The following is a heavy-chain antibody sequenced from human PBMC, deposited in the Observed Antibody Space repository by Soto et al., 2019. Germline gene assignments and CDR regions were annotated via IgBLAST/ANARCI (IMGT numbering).Heavy chain of an antibody. CDR3: AKAASSGYYYGMDV. J-gene: IGHJ6*02. CDR1: GFTFDDYA. CDR2: ISWNSGSI. D-gene: IGHD6-25*01. V-gene: IGHV3-9*01. Sequence: SLRLSCAASGFTFDDYAMHWVRQAPGKGLEWVSGISWNSGSIGYADSVKGRFTISRDNAKNSLYLQMNSLRAEDTALYYCAKAASSGYYYGMDVWGQGTTVTVSS.